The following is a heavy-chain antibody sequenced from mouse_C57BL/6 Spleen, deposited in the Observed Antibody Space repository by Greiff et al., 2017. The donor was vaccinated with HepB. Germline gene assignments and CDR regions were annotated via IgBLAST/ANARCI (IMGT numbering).Heavy chain of an antibody. J-gene: IGHJ3*01. CDR3: ASAPYYGYYEEWFAY. V-gene: IGHV1-26*01. Sequence: VQLQQSGPELVKPGASVKISCKASGYTFNDYYMNWVKQRHGKSLEWIGDINPNNGGTSYNQKFKGKATLTVDKSSSTAYMELRSLTSEDSAVYSCASAPYYGYYEEWFAYWGQGTLVTVSA. CDR1: GYTFNDYY. CDR2: INPNNGGT. D-gene: IGHD2-3*01.